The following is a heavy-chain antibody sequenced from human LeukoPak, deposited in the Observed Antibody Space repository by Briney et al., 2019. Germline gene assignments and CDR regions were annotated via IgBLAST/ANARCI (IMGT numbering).Heavy chain of an antibody. CDR1: GYTFTSYG. CDR3: ARAMGAARPLPYYYYYYMDV. D-gene: IGHD6-6*01. CDR2: ISAYNGNT. V-gene: IGHV1-18*01. J-gene: IGHJ6*03. Sequence: GASVKVSCKASGYTFTSYGISWVRQAPGQGLEWMGWISAYNGNTNYAQKLQGRVTMTTDTSTSTAYMELRSLRSDDTAVYYCARAMGAARPLPYYYYYYMDVWGKGTTVTVSS.